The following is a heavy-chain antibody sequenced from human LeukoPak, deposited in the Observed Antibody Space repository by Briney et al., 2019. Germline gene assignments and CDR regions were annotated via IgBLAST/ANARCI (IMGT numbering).Heavy chain of an antibody. CDR3: AAITIFGVVRNYFDY. Sequence: ASVKVSCKASGFTFTSSAVQWVRQARGQRLEWIGWIVVGSGNTNYAQKFQERVIITRDMSTSTAYMELSSLRSEDTAVYYCAAITIFGVVRNYFDYWGQGTLVTVSS. J-gene: IGHJ4*02. D-gene: IGHD3-3*01. V-gene: IGHV1-58*01. CDR2: IVVGSGNT. CDR1: GFTFTSSA.